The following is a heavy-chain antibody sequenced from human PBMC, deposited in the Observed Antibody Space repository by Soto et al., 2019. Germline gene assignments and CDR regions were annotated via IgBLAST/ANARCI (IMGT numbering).Heavy chain of an antibody. D-gene: IGHD4-17*01. V-gene: IGHV1-69*01. CDR3: AREGPYYGDVHYFDY. J-gene: IGHJ4*02. CDR2: IIPIFGTA. Sequence: QVQLVQSGAEVKKPGSSVKVSCKASGGTFSSYAISWVRQAPGQGLEWMGGIIPIFGTANYAQKFQGRVTITADESTSTAYMELSSLRSEDTAMYYCAREGPYYGDVHYFDYWGQGTLVTVSS. CDR1: GGTFSSYA.